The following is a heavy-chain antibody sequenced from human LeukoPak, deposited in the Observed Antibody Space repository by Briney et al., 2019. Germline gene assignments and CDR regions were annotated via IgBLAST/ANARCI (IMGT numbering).Heavy chain of an antibody. V-gene: IGHV4-59*01. CDR3: AREFNYDFWSGSYFDY. Sequence: SETLSLTCTVSGGSISSFFWSWIRQSPEKGLEWIGYIYFTGSTNYNPSLKSRVTISVDTSKNQFSLKLSSVTAADTAVYYCAREFNYDFWSGSYFDYWGQGTLVTVSS. J-gene: IGHJ4*02. CDR2: IYFTGST. CDR1: GGSISSFF. D-gene: IGHD3-3*01.